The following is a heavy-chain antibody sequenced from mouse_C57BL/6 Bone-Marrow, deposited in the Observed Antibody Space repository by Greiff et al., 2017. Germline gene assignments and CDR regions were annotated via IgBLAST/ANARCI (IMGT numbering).Heavy chain of an antibody. J-gene: IGHJ2*01. CDR1: GFTFSDFY. CDR2: SRNKANDYTT. Sequence: EVKLMESGGGLVQSGRSLRLSCATSGFTFSDFYMEWVRQAPGKGLEWIAASRNKANDYTTEYSASVKGRFIVSRDTSQSILYLQMNALRAEDTAIYYCARDPYYYGSSYDYWGQGTTLTVAS. D-gene: IGHD1-1*01. CDR3: ARDPYYYGSSYDY. V-gene: IGHV7-1*01.